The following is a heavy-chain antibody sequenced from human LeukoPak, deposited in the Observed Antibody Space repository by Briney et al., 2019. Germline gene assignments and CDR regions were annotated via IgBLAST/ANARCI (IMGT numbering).Heavy chain of an antibody. Sequence: SETLSLTCTVSGGSIRSGGDYWSWIRQHPGKGLEWIGSIYYSGSTNYNPSLESRVTISVDTSKNQFSLRLSSVTAADTAVYYFARIPGDYYDTQGDYWGQGTLVIVSS. V-gene: IGHV4-31*03. CDR3: ARIPGDYYDTQGDY. CDR2: IYYSGST. J-gene: IGHJ4*02. D-gene: IGHD3-22*01. CDR1: GGSIRSGGDY.